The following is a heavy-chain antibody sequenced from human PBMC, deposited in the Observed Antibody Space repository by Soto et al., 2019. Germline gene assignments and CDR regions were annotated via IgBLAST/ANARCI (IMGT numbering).Heavy chain of an antibody. Sequence: GGSLRLSCAASGFTFSSYEMNWVRQAPGKGLEWVSYISSSGSTIYYADSVKGRFTISRDNAKNSQYLQMNSLRAEDTAVYYCARVALGYCSSTSCHSYYGMDVWGQGTTVTVSS. J-gene: IGHJ6*02. D-gene: IGHD2-2*01. CDR2: ISSSGSTI. CDR3: ARVALGYCSSTSCHSYYGMDV. V-gene: IGHV3-48*03. CDR1: GFTFSSYE.